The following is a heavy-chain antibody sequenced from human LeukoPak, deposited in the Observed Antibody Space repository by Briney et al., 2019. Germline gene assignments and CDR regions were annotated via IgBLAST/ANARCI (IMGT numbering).Heavy chain of an antibody. CDR3: TKRTRGYNYGPSDY. J-gene: IGHJ4*02. V-gene: IGHV3-23*01. CDR1: EFSFSGYA. CDR2: ISGSGSTT. Sequence: GGSLRLSCAASEFSFSGYAMSWVRQAPGKGLEWVSTISGSGSTTWYAGSVKGRFTNSRDNSKSTLYLQMNSLRAEDTAVYYCTKRTRGYNYGPSDYWGQGTLVTVSS. D-gene: IGHD5-18*01.